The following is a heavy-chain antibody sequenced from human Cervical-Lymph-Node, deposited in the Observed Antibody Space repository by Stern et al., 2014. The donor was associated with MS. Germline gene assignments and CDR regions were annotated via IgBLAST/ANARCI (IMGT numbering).Heavy chain of an antibody. V-gene: IGHV7-4-1*02. CDR1: AYTFTKYA. CDR2: IATNTGTS. D-gene: IGHD2-8*01. Sequence: VQLVESGSELKKPGASVKVSCKASAYTFTKYALNWVRQAPGQGLEWMGWIATNTGTSTYAQGFIGRFVFSLDTSVSTAYLQINSLKAEDTAVYYCARDEGYCANGVCYNEFGSFDIWGQGTMVTVSS. J-gene: IGHJ3*02. CDR3: ARDEGYCANGVCYNEFGSFDI.